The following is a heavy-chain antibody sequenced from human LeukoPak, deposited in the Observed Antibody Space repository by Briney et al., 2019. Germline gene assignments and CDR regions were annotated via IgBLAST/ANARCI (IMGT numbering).Heavy chain of an antibody. CDR1: GFTFDDYI. Sequence: GGSLRLSCAASGFTFDDYIMHWVRQAPGKGLEWVSLISWDGDTTYYAGSVKGRFTISRDNSKNSLYLLMNSLTTEDTALYYCAKARGLIGGAFDIWGRGTMVTVSS. J-gene: IGHJ3*02. V-gene: IGHV3-43*01. D-gene: IGHD3-22*01. CDR2: ISWDGDTT. CDR3: AKARGLIGGAFDI.